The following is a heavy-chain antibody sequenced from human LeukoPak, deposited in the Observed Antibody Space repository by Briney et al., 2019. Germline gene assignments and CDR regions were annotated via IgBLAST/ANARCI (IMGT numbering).Heavy chain of an antibody. CDR3: ARDQSLGYCSGGSCYSTEYFQH. V-gene: IGHV1-46*01. D-gene: IGHD2-15*01. CDR2: INPSGGST. CDR1: GYTFTSYY. Sequence: GASVKVSCKASGYTFTSYYMHWVRQAPGQGLEGMGIINPSGGSTSYAQKFQGRVTMTRDTSTSTVYMELSSLRSEDTAVYYCARDQSLGYCSGGSCYSTEYFQHWGQGTLVTVSS. J-gene: IGHJ1*01.